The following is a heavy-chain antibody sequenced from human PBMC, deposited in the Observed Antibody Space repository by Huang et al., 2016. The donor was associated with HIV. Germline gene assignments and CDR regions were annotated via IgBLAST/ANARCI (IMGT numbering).Heavy chain of an antibody. D-gene: IGHD5-18*01. CDR2: ISNDGRNN. J-gene: IGHJ3*02. Sequence: VQLVESGGGVVQPGRFLILSCAASGSPFNNNAMHWVRQAPGTGQDGVGVISNDGRNNYYAGSVKGRFTISRDSSKSTLFLHMTSLRTEDTSVYYWARAKDTWDAYDIWGQGTMVMVSS. CDR3: ARAKDTWDAYDI. V-gene: IGHV3-30*04. CDR1: GSPFNNNA.